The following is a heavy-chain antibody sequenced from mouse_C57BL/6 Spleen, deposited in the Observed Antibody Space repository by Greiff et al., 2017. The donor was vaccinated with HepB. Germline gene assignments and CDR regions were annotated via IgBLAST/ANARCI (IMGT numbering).Heavy chain of an antibody. CDR1: GYTFTSYW. D-gene: IGHD1-1*02. CDR3: ARGLWSFAY. CDR2: IDPSDSYT. Sequence: QVQLQQPGAELVMPGASVKLSCKASGYTFTSYWMHWVKQRPGQGLEWIGEIDPSDSYTNYNQKFKGKSTLTVDKSSSTAYMQLSSLTSEDSAVYYWARGLWSFAYWGQGTLVTVSA. V-gene: IGHV1-69*01. J-gene: IGHJ3*01.